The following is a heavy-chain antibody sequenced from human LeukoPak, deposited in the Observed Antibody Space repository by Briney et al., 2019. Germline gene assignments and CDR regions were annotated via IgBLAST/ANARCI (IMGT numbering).Heavy chain of an antibody. CDR2: NSAYNGDT. V-gene: IGHV1-18*01. D-gene: IGHD4-17*01. J-gene: IGHJ5*02. CDR3: ARVTTVTRSPWSWGPKKIGQEVNRFDP. Sequence: GASVKVSCRASGHTLKNYGVAWVRQAPGQGLEWMGWNSAYNGDTKYAQSLQGRVSMTTDTSTSTAYMELRSLRLDDTAVYYCARVTTVTRSPWSWGPKKIGQEVNRFDPWGQGTLVIVSS. CDR1: GHTLKNYG.